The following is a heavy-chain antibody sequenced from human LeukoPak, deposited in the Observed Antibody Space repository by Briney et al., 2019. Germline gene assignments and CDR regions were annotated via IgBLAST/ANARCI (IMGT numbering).Heavy chain of an antibody. CDR2: LWYDGSQK. D-gene: IGHD3/OR15-3a*01. V-gene: IGHV3-30*19. CDR1: GFSFSTYT. Sequence: GGSLRLSCAASGFSFSTYTMHWVRQAPDKGPEWVAVLWYDGSQKYYADSVKGRFTVSRDNAKNTFFLQMRSLRVEDTAVYYCARDRDWDPWGQGTLVTVSS. J-gene: IGHJ5*02. CDR3: ARDRDWDP.